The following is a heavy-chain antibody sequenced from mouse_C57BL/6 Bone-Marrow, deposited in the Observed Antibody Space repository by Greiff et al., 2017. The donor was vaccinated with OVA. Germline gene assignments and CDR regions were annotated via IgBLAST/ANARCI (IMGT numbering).Heavy chain of an antibody. CDR2: IDPENGDT. J-gene: IGHJ4*01. D-gene: IGHD1-1*01. CDR1: GFSIKDDY. CDR3: TTSDGNYAMDY. Sequence: DVQLQPSWAELVRPGASVTLSCTASGFSIKDDYMHWVKQRPEPGLAWIGWIDPENGDTEYASKFQGKATITADTSTNTDYLQISRLTSEDTAVYYCTTSDGNYAMDYWGQGTSDTVSS. V-gene: IGHV14-4*01.